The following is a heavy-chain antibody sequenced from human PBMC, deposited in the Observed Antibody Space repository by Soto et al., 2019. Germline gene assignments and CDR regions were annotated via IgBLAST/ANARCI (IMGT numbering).Heavy chain of an antibody. CDR1: GYTFSAYG. V-gene: IGHV1-18*04. CDR2: ISVYTGNT. J-gene: IGHJ6*02. Sequence: QVQLLHSGGEVTKPGASVKVSCKSSGYTFSAYGVSWVRQAPGQGLEWLGWISVYTGNTKQAQKCQDRVTLTTEASTGTAYLELRSLRSDDTAVYYCARDRCTTDRCYTHHFDVWGQGTTVTVSS. CDR3: ARDRCTTDRCYTHHFDV. D-gene: IGHD2-8*01.